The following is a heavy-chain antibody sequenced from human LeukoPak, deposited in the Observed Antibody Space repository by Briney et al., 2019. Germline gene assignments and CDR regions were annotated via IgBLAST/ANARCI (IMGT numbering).Heavy chain of an antibody. D-gene: IGHD3-22*01. CDR1: GFTFSSYA. J-gene: IGHJ4*02. CDR3: AKETRTYYYDSSGYFDY. V-gene: IGHV3-23*01. Sequence: GSLRPSCAASGFTFSSYAMSWVRQAPGKGLEWVSAISGSGGSTYYADSVKGRFTISRDNSKNTLYLQMNSLRAEDTAVYYCAKETRTYYYDSSGYFDYWGQGTLVTVSS. CDR2: ISGSGGST.